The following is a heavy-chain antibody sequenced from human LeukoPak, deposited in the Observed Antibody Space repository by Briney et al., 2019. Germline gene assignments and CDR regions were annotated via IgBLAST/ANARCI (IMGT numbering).Heavy chain of an antibody. CDR3: AREMAAAAEPYYFDY. J-gene: IGHJ4*02. V-gene: IGHV5-51*01. CDR2: IYPGDSDT. Sequence: GESLQISSQGSGYSFTSYWIGWVRPMPGKGLEWMGIIYPGDSDTRYSPSFQGQVTISADKSISTAYLQWSSLKASDTAMYYCAREMAAAAEPYYFDYWGQGTLVTVSS. D-gene: IGHD6-13*01. CDR1: GYSFTSYW.